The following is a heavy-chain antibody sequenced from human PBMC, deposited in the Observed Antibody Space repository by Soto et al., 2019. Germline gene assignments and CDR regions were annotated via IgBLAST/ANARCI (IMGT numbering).Heavy chain of an antibody. J-gene: IGHJ4*02. CDR1: GFTFSSYG. V-gene: IGHV3-30*18. CDR2: ISYDGSNK. Sequence: GGSLRLSCAASGFTFSSYGMHWVRQAPGKGLEWVAVISYDGSNKYYADSVKGRFTISRDNSKNTLYLQMNSLRAEDTAVYYCAKDAPYDSSGYYDYWGQGTLVTVSS. D-gene: IGHD3-22*01. CDR3: AKDAPYDSSGYYDY.